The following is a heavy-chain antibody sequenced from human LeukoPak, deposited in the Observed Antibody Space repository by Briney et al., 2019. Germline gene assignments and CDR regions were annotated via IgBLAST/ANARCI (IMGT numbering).Heavy chain of an antibody. V-gene: IGHV1-46*01. J-gene: IGHJ4*02. CDR2: INPSGGSA. D-gene: IGHD5-18*01. CDR1: GYTFTSYY. CDR3: ARTRVLGYSYGFFDY. Sequence: ASVKVSCKASGYTFTSYYMHWVRQAPGQGLEWMGIINPSGGSASYAQKFQGRVTMTRDTSTSTVYMELSSLRSEDTAVYYCARTRVLGYSYGFFDYWGQGTLVTVSS.